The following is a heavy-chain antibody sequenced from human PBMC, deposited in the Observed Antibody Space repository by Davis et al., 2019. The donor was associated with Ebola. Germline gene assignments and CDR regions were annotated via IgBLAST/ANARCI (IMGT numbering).Heavy chain of an antibody. J-gene: IGHJ5*02. CDR2: IYYSGST. CDR1: GDSISSSSYY. D-gene: IGHD3-3*01. V-gene: IGHV4-39*01. Sequence: SETLSLTCTVSGDSISSSSYYWAWIRQPPGKGLEWIGSIYYSGSTYYNPSLKSRVTVSVDTSKKQFSLKLSSVTAADTAVYYCARARGISTWFDPWGQGTLVTVSS. CDR3: ARARGISTWFDP.